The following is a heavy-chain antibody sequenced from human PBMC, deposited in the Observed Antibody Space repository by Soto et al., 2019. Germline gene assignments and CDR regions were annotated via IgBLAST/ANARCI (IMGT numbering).Heavy chain of an antibody. D-gene: IGHD3-10*01. CDR2: INYSGST. CDR3: ARAGYGSGLYYYCMDV. V-gene: IGHV4-34*01. Sequence: SETLSLTCAVNGVSFSGYSWTWIRQAPGKGLEWIGEINYSGSTNYNPSLKRRVTISVATSKNQFSLKLSSVTAADTAVYYCARAGYGSGLYYYCMDVWGQGTTVTVSS. CDR1: GVSFSGYS. J-gene: IGHJ6*02.